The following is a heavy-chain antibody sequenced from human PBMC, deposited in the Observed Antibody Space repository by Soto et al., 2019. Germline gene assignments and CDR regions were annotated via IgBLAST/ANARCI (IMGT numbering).Heavy chain of an antibody. CDR1: GYTFTSYY. CDR3: ARTLWLGSDYYGMDV. D-gene: IGHD3-22*01. CDR2: INPSGGST. J-gene: IGHJ6*02. V-gene: IGHV1-46*01. Sequence: GASVKVSCKASGYTFTSYYMHWVRQAPGQGLEWMGIINPSGGSTSYAQKFQGRVTMTRDTSTSTVYMELSSLRSEDTAVYYCARTLWLGSDYYGMDVWGQGTTVTVSS.